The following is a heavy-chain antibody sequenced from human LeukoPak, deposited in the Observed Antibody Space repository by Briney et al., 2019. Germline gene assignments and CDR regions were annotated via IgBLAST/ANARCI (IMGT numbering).Heavy chain of an antibody. CDR2: ISSSTSTM. CDR1: GFTFSSYS. V-gene: IGHV3-48*04. D-gene: IGHD6-13*01. J-gene: IGHJ4*02. Sequence: GGSLRLSCAASGFTFSSYSMNWVRQAPGKGLEWVSYISSSTSTMFYADSVKGRFTISRDNAKNSLYLQMSSLRAEDTAVYYCARDCEGSSNDLDYWGQGTLVTVSS. CDR3: ARDCEGSSNDLDY.